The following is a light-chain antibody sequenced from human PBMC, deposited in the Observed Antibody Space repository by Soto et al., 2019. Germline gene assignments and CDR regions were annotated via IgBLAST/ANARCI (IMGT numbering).Light chain of an antibody. J-gene: IGKJ1*01. CDR3: QQYNNWMWT. CDR1: QSVSSN. Sequence: EIVMTQSPASLSLSPGERATLSCRASQSVSSNLAWYQQKPGQAPRLLIHGASARATGIPDRFSGSGSGTEFTLTISRLQSEDVAVYYCQQYNNWMWTFGQGTKVEFK. CDR2: GAS. V-gene: IGKV3-15*01.